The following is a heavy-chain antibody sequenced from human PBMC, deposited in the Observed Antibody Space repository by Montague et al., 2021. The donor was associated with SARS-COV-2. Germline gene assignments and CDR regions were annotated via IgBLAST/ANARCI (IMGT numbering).Heavy chain of an antibody. V-gene: IGHV3-23*01. D-gene: IGHD3-10*01. J-gene: IGHJ4*02. CDR2: FTGGSGGST. CDR3: AKDRWGVPGPLDPFDY. Sequence: SLRLSCAASGFTFSSYAMSWVRQAPGKGLEWVSTFTGGSGGSTYYANSVKGRFTIPRDSSKNTLYLQMNNLRAEDTAVYYCAKDRWGVPGPLDPFDYWGQGTLVTVSS. CDR1: GFTFSSYA.